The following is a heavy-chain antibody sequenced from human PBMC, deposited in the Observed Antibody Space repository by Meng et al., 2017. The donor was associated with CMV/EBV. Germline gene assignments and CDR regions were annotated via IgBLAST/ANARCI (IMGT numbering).Heavy chain of an antibody. D-gene: IGHD6-6*01. Sequence: GESLKISCAASGFTFSSYAMHWVRQAPGKGLEWVAVISYDGSNKYYADSVKGRLTISRDNSKNTLYLQMNSLRAEDTAVYYCARLPIIAARLNSVWFDPWGQGTLVTVSS. CDR2: ISYDGSNK. CDR3: ARLPIIAARLNSVWFDP. V-gene: IGHV3-30*04. CDR1: GFTFSSYA. J-gene: IGHJ5*02.